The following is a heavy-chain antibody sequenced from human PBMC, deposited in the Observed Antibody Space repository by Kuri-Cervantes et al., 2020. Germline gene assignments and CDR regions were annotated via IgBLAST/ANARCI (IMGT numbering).Heavy chain of an antibody. CDR3: ARRSMVRGVDY. CDR1: GGSISSYY. D-gene: IGHD3-10*01. Sequence: ESLKISCTVSGGSISSYYWSWIRQPPGKGLEWIGYIYYSGSTNYNPSLKSRVTISVDTSKNQFSPKLSSVTAADTAVYYCARRSMVRGVDYWGQGTLVTVSS. J-gene: IGHJ4*02. V-gene: IGHV4-59*12. CDR2: IYYSGST.